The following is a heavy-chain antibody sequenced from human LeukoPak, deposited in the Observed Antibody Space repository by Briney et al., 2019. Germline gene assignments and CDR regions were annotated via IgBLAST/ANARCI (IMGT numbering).Heavy chain of an antibody. CDR3: ARGLPYDFWSGYVAYYYYYMDV. J-gene: IGHJ6*03. D-gene: IGHD3-3*01. CDR2: ISYDGSNK. V-gene: IGHV3-30*04. Sequence: PGGSLRLSCAASGFTFSSYAMHWVRQAPGKGLEWVAVISYDGSNKYYADSVKGRFTISRDNSKNTLYLQMNSLRAEDTAVYYCARGLPYDFWSGYVAYYYYYMDVWGKGTTVTVSS. CDR1: GFTFSSYA.